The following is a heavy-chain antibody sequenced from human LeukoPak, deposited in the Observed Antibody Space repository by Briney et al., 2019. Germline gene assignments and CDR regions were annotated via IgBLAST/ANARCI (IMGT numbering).Heavy chain of an antibody. Sequence: PGGSLRLSCAASGFTFSNYWMQWVRQAPGEGLEWVANIRQDGNEIYYVDSVKGRFTISRDNARNSLYLQMNNLRAEDTAVYFCARGGGLDVWGQGATVTVSS. D-gene: IGHD3-16*01. J-gene: IGHJ6*02. CDR2: IRQDGNEI. V-gene: IGHV3-7*03. CDR3: ARGGGLDV. CDR1: GFTFSNYW.